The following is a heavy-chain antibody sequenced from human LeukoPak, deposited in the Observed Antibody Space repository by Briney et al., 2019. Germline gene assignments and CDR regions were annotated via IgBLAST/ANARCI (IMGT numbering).Heavy chain of an antibody. J-gene: IGHJ2*01. CDR2: IGGSGSTT. Sequence: PGGSLRLSCAASGFTFSSYAMSWVRQAPGKGLEWVSAIGGSGSTTYYADSVKGRFTTSRDNSKNTLYLQMNSLRAEDTAVYYCAKDTASSWWYFDLWGRGTLVTVSS. CDR3: AKDTASSWWYFDL. D-gene: IGHD5-18*01. CDR1: GFTFSSYA. V-gene: IGHV3-23*01.